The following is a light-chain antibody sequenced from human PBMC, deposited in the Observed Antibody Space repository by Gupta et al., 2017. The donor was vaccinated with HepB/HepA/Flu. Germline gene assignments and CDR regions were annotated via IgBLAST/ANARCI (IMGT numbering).Light chain of an antibody. CDR2: AAS. CDR3: RQHNSYPWT. J-gene: IGKJ1*01. Sequence: DIQMTQSPSSLSESVGDRGTIICRASQDIRNDLGWYQQKPGKAPKRLIYAASRLQSGVPSRFSGSGARTEFTLTINSLQPEDFVTYYCRQHNSYPWTFGQGTKVEIK. CDR1: QDIRND. V-gene: IGKV1-17*01.